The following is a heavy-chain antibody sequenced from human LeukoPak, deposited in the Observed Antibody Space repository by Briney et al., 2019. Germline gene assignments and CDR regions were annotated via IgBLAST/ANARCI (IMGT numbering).Heavy chain of an antibody. Sequence: PSETLSLTCTVSGGSISSSNYYWGWIRQPPGKGLEWIGSIYYSGSTYYNPSLKSRVTISVDTSKNQFSLKLSSVTAADTAVYYCAREGPYYYGSGSYYRYWGQGTLVTVSS. D-gene: IGHD3-10*01. CDR1: GGSISSSNYY. V-gene: IGHV4-39*07. CDR3: AREGPYYYGSGSYYRY. J-gene: IGHJ4*02. CDR2: IYYSGST.